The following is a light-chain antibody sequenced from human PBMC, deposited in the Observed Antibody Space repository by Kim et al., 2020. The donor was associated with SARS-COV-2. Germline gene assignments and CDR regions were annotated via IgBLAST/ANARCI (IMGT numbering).Light chain of an antibody. CDR1: KLGNKY. CDR2: QDS. Sequence: SYELTQPPSVSVSPGQTASITCSGDKLGNKYACWYQQKPGQSPVLVIYQDSKRPSGIPERFSGSNSGNTATLTISGTPAQDEADYYCQSGDSSGAVCDGG. V-gene: IGLV3-1*01. CDR3: QSGDSSGAV. J-gene: IGLJ3*02.